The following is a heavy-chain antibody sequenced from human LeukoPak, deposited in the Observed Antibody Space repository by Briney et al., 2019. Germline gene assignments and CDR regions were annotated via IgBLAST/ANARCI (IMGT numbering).Heavy chain of an antibody. J-gene: IGHJ6*02. Sequence: SVKVSFKASGGTFNNFVISWVRQAPGQGLEWMGRIIPILELPSYAQKFQGRITITADSSTGTAYMEMTSLRSEDTAVYFCDWFSNSDNLDVWGQGTTVTVSS. D-gene: IGHD3-9*01. CDR3: DWFSNSDNLDV. CDR2: IIPILELP. V-gene: IGHV1-69*04. CDR1: GGTFNNFV.